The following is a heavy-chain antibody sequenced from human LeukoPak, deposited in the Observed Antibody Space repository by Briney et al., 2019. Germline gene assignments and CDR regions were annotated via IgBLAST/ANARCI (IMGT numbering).Heavy chain of an antibody. V-gene: IGHV4-34*01. CDR1: GGSFSGYY. D-gene: IGHD2-21*02. CDR2: INHSGST. J-gene: IGHJ4*02. Sequence: TSETLSLTCAVYGGSFSGYYWSWIRQPPGKGLEWIGEINHSGSTNYNPSLKSRVTISVDTSKNQFSLKLSSVTAADTAVYYCAGHIVVVTPYFDYWGQGTLVTVSS. CDR3: AGHIVVVTPYFDY.